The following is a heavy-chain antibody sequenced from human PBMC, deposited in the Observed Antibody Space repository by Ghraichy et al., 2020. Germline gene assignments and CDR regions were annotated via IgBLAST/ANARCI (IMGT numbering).Heavy chain of an antibody. J-gene: IGHJ2*01. CDR3: ARGINYFDSSGYYAFWYFDL. CDR1: GGSVSSDY. Sequence: SETLSLTCTVSGGSVSSDYWTWIRQPPGGGLEWIGYIYYSGRTDYNPSLKSRVTISIDTSTNQFSLKLSSVTAADTAVYYCARGINYFDSSGYYAFWYFDLWGSGTLVTVAS. V-gene: IGHV4-59*02. D-gene: IGHD3-22*01. CDR2: IYYSGRT.